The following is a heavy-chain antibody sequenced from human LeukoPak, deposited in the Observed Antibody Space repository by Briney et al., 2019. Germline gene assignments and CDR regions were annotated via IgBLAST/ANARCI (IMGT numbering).Heavy chain of an antibody. CDR3: VKVPLDTSGYYLVGIDY. CDR2: ISGGSRSI. V-gene: IGHV3-48*01. J-gene: IGHJ4*02. CDR1: GFTFNDHG. Sequence: QPGGSLRLSCAASGFTFNDHGMSWVRQAPGGGLEWISYISGGSRSIYYTDSVKGRFTISRDNAKDSLYLQMNSLRAEDTAVYYCVKVPLDTSGYYLVGIDYWGQGTLVTVSS. D-gene: IGHD3-22*01.